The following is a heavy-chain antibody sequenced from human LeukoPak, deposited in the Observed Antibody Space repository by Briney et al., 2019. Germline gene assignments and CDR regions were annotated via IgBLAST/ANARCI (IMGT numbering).Heavy chain of an antibody. J-gene: IGHJ4*02. CDR1: GYPFTSYD. D-gene: IGHD5-12*01. V-gene: IGHV1-8*01. Sequence: ASVKVSCKTSGYPFTSYDINWVRQATGQGLEWMGWMNSNSGNTGYIQKFQGRVTMTRNTSISTAYMELSSLRSEDTAVYYCARGLYSGYDYFDYWGQGTLVTVSS. CDR3: ARGLYSGYDYFDY. CDR2: MNSNSGNT.